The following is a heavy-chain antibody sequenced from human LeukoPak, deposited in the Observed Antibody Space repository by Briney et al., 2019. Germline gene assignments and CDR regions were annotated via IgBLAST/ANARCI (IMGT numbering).Heavy chain of an antibody. Sequence: SETLSLTCAVYGGSFSGYYWSWIRQPPGKGLEWIGEINHSGSTNYNPSLKSRVTISVDTSKNQFSLKLSSVTAADAAVYYCARERMVRGVITFDYWGQGTLVTVSS. J-gene: IGHJ4*02. CDR2: INHSGST. CDR3: ARERMVRGVITFDY. V-gene: IGHV4-34*01. D-gene: IGHD3-10*01. CDR1: GGSFSGYY.